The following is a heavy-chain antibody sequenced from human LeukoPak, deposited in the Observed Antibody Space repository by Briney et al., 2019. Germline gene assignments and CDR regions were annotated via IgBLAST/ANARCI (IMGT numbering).Heavy chain of an antibody. CDR2: ITSDGSTT. CDR1: GFTFSMYW. J-gene: IGHJ6*02. V-gene: IGHV3-74*01. Sequence: GRSLRLSCTASGFTFSMYWMHWVRQAPGKGPVWVSRITSDGSTTIYADSVKGRFTISRDNAKNTLYLQMNSLRAEDTAVYYCVRDSRYTMDVWGQGTTVTVPS. D-gene: IGHD5-18*01. CDR3: VRDSRYTMDV.